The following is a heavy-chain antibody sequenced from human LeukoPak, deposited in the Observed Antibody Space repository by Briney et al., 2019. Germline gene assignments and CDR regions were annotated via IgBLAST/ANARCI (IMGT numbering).Heavy chain of an antibody. D-gene: IGHD3-16*02. Sequence: SETLSLTCAVYGGSFSGYYWNWIRQPPGKGLEWIGEINHSGSTTYNRSLKSRVTISLDTSKNQFSLKLSSVTAADTAVFYCARTLDSHRYIVRRPYSMDVWGQGTTVTVSS. V-gene: IGHV4-34*01. CDR1: GGSFSGYY. CDR2: INHSGST. J-gene: IGHJ6*02. CDR3: ARTLDSHRYIVRRPYSMDV.